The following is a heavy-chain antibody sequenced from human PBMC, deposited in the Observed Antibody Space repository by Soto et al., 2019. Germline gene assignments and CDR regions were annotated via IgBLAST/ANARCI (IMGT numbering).Heavy chain of an antibody. Sequence: QVQLVESGGGVVQPGRSLRLSCAASGFTFSSYGMNWVRQAPGKGLEWVAVIWYDGSNKYYADSVKGRFTISRVNSKNTLYLQMNSLRAEDTAVYYCARTKAVAAKTQYYFDYWGQGTLVTVSS. CDR3: ARTKAVAAKTQYYFDY. J-gene: IGHJ4*02. D-gene: IGHD6-19*01. CDR1: GFTFSSYG. V-gene: IGHV3-33*01. CDR2: IWYDGSNK.